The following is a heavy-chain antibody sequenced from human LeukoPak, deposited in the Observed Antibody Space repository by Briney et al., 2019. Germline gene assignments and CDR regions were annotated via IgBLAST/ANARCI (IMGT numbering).Heavy chain of an antibody. CDR2: ITSSGRTP. CDR1: GFTFNAHA. D-gene: IGHD3-10*01. Sequence: GGSLRLSCEASGFTFNAHAMSWVPQAPGKGLEWVASITSSGRTPYYTDSVKGRFTISRDNSKNTLYLQMNSLRGEDTAVYYCAKDRPNFYETSGSYYKIKGDFWGQGSLVTVSS. CDR3: AKDRPNFYETSGSYYKIKGDF. J-gene: IGHJ4*02. V-gene: IGHV3-23*01.